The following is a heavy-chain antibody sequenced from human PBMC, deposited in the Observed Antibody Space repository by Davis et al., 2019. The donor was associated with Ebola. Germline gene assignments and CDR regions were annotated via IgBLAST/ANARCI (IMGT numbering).Heavy chain of an antibody. CDR1: SSGGYY. CDR2: ISWNSGSI. J-gene: IGHJ4*02. D-gene: IGHD2-2*01. V-gene: IGHV3-9*01. Sequence: SSGGYYWSWIRQHPGKGLEWVSGISWNSGSIGYADSVKGRFTISRDNAKNSLYLQMNSLRAEDTALYYCAKEGYCSSTSCSFDYWGQGTLVTVSS. CDR3: AKEGYCSSTSCSFDY.